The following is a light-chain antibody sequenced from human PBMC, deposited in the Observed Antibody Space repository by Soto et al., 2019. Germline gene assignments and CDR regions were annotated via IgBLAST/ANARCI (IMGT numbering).Light chain of an antibody. Sequence: QSALTQPASVSGSPGQSITISCTGTSSDVSDYNYVSWYQQHPGKAPKVMIFEVRNRPSGVSDRFSGSKSGNTASLTISGLQAEDEADYYCSSYTTNTTPPYVFGIGTKVTVL. CDR1: SSDVSDYNY. CDR3: SSYTTNTTPPYV. V-gene: IGLV2-14*01. J-gene: IGLJ1*01. CDR2: EVR.